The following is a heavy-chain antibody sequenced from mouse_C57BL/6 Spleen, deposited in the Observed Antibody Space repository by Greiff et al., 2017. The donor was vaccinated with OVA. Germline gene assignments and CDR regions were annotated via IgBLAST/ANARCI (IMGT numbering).Heavy chain of an antibody. CDR1: GYSFTGYF. J-gene: IGHJ1*03. CDR2: INPYNGDT. D-gene: IGHD1-1*01. Sequence: VQLKESGPELVKPGDSVKISCKASGYSFTGYFMNWVMQSHGKSLEWIGRINPYNGDTFYNQKFKGKATLTVDKSSSTAHMELRSLTSEDSAVYYCARSTTVVAPYWYFDVWGTGTTVTVSS. V-gene: IGHV1-20*01. CDR3: ARSTTVVAPYWYFDV.